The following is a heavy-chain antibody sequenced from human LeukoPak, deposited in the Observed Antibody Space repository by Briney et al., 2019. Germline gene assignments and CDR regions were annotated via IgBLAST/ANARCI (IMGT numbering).Heavy chain of an antibody. D-gene: IGHD3-10*01. Sequence: GASVKVSCKASGYTFTSYGISWVRQAPGQGLEWMGWISAYNGNTNYAQKLQGRVTMTTDTSTSTAYMELRSLRSDDTAVYYCARDRPYYGSGTIGLNWGQGTLVTVSS. V-gene: IGHV1-18*01. J-gene: IGHJ4*02. CDR1: GYTFTSYG. CDR2: ISAYNGNT. CDR3: ARDRPYYGSGTIGLN.